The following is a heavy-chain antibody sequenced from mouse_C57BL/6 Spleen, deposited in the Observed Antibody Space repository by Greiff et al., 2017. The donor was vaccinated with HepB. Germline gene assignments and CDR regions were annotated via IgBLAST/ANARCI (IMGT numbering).Heavy chain of an antibody. CDR2: IYPGDGDT. V-gene: IGHV1-82*01. CDR3: ARNWDHYLDY. Sequence: QVQLKQSGPELVKPGASVKISCKASGYAFSSSWMNWVKQRPGKGLEWIGRIYPGDGDTNYNGKFKGKATLTADKSSSTAYMQLSSLTSEDSAVYFCARNWDHYLDYWGQGTTLTVAS. CDR1: GYAFSSSW. J-gene: IGHJ2*01. D-gene: IGHD4-1*01.